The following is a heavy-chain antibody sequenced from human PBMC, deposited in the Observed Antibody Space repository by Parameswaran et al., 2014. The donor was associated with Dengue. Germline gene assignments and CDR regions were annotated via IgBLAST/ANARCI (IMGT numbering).Heavy chain of an antibody. CDR1: GYTFSVYY. V-gene: IGHV1-2*06. Sequence: ASVKVSCKASGYTFSVYYIYWVRQAPGQGLEWVGRINPNSGGANYAQKFQGRVTMTRDTSITTVYMELTNLTSDDTAAYYCARVAARRVAISDKHFYYYGMDVWGQGTTVTVSS. J-gene: IGHJ6*02. CDR2: INPNSGGA. CDR3: ARVAARRVAISDKHFYYYGMDV. D-gene: IGHD3-3*01.